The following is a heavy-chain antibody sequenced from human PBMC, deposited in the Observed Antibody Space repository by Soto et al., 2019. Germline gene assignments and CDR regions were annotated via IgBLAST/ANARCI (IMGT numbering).Heavy chain of an antibody. CDR2: IYHSGST. V-gene: IGHV4-39*01. CDR1: GGSISSSGYY. D-gene: IGHD3-3*01. Sequence: SETLSLTCIGSGGSISSSGYYWGWIRQPPGKGLEWIGSIYHSGSTNYNPSLKSRITMSVDTSRNQFSLKLSSVSAADTAVYFCARHGLSITVFGVVSGPDYWGQGTLVTVAS. J-gene: IGHJ4*02. CDR3: ARHGLSITVFGVVSGPDY.